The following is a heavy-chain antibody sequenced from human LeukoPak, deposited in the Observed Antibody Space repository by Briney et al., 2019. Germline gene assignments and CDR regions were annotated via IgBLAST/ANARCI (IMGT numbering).Heavy chain of an antibody. Sequence: SETLSLTCTVSGGSISSDYWSWIRQPAGKGLEWIGRIYTSGSTNYNPSLKSRVTMSVDTSKNQFSLKLSSVTAADTAVYYCASEMRIAAMPFDYWGQGTLVTVSS. V-gene: IGHV4-4*07. CDR2: IYTSGST. CDR3: ASEMRIAAMPFDY. D-gene: IGHD2-2*01. J-gene: IGHJ4*02. CDR1: GGSISSDY.